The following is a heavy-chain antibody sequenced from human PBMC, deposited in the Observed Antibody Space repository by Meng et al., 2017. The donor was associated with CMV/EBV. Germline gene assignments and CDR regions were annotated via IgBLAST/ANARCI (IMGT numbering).Heavy chain of an antibody. CDR1: GFTFSSYS. CDR3: ARVPYYDSSGYQTFFDF. V-gene: IGHV3-21*06. CDR2: ISSSSSYI. Sequence: GESLKISCAASGFTFSSYSMNWVHQAPGKGLEWVSSISSSSSYIYYVDSVKGRFTISRDNAKNSLYLQMNSLRAEDTAVYYCARVPYYDSSGYQTFFDFWGQGTLVTVSS. J-gene: IGHJ4*02. D-gene: IGHD3-22*01.